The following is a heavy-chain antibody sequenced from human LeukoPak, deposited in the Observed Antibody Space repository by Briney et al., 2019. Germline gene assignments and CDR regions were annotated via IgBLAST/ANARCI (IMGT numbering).Heavy chain of an antibody. V-gene: IGHV3-30*03. CDR1: GFTFSSYG. CDR3: ARQYISGQWYFDY. D-gene: IGHD5-18*01. J-gene: IGHJ4*02. CDR2: ISYDGSNK. Sequence: GGCLRLSCAASGFTFSSYGMHWVRQAPGKGLEWVAVISYDGSNKYYAESVKGRFTISRDNSKNTLYLQMNSLIPEDTAVYYCARQYISGQWYFDYWGQGTLVTVSS.